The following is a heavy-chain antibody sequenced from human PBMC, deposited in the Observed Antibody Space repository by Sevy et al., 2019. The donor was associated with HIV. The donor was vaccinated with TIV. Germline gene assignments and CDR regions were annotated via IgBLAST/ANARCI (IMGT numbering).Heavy chain of an antibody. V-gene: IGHV1-69*06. CDR3: ARAVGSLWFGELFTNYYYYYMDV. J-gene: IGHJ6*03. CDR1: GGTFSSYA. D-gene: IGHD3-10*01. Sequence: ASVKVSCKASGGTFSSYAISWVRQAPGQGLEWMGGIIPIFSTANYAQKFQGRVTITADKSTSTAYMELSSLRSEDTAVYYCARAVGSLWFGELFTNYYYYYMDVWGKGTTVTVSS. CDR2: IIPIFSTA.